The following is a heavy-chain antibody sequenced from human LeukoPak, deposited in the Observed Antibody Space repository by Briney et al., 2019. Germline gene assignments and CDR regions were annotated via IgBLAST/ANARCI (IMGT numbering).Heavy chain of an antibody. J-gene: IGHJ4*02. Sequence: AGGSLRLSCAASGFTFSSYGMHWVRQAPGKGLEWVASIRYDGSNKYYADSVKGRFTISRDNSKNTLYLRMNSLSAEDTAVYYCAEPNAADYYDSSGSYFDYWGQGTLVTVSS. CDR3: AEPNAADYYDSSGSYFDY. D-gene: IGHD3-22*01. CDR1: GFTFSSYG. V-gene: IGHV3-30*02. CDR2: IRYDGSNK.